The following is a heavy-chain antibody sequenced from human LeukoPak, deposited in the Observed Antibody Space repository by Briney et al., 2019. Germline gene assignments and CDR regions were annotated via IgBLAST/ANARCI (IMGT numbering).Heavy chain of an antibody. CDR1: GVSISIYS. CDR3: ARDRRSYYGSGSYLDS. V-gene: IGHV4-59*01. Sequence: PSETLSLSCTASGVSISIYSWSWIRQVPGKELKWIASICYSGSTNYNPSLKSRVTISVDTSKNQFSLKLSSVTAADTALYYCARDRRSYYGSGSYLDSWGQATLDTVSS. J-gene: IGHJ4*02. D-gene: IGHD3-10*01. CDR2: ICYSGST.